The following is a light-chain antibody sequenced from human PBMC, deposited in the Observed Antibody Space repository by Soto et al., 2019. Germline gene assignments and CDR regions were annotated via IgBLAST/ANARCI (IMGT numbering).Light chain of an antibody. CDR3: SSYTSSSTLGV. Sequence: QSVLTRPASVSGSPGQSITISCTGTSSDVGGYNYVSWYQQHPGKAPKLMIYEVSNRPSGVSNRFSGSKSGNTASLTISGLQAEDEADYYCSSYTSSSTLGVFGGGTKLTVL. CDR2: EVS. CDR1: SSDVGGYNY. J-gene: IGLJ2*01. V-gene: IGLV2-14*01.